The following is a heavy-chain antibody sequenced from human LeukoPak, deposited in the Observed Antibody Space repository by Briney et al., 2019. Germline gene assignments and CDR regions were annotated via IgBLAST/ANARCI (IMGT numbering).Heavy chain of an antibody. V-gene: IGHV3-21*01. CDR3: ARDVAQGGTMWHDAFDI. D-gene: IGHD3-10*02. J-gene: IGHJ3*02. CDR2: ISSSSSYI. CDR1: GFTFSSYS. Sequence: PGGSLRLSCAASGFTFSSYSMNWVRQAPGKGLEWVSSISSSSSYIYYADSVKGRFTISRDNAKNSLYLQMNSLRAEDTAVYYCARDVAQGGTMWHDAFDIWGQGTMVTVSS.